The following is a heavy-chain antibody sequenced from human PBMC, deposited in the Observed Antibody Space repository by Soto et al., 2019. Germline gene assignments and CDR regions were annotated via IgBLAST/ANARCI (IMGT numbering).Heavy chain of an antibody. CDR3: AKDALGDYEPRNWFDP. D-gene: IGHD4-17*01. CDR2: ISGSGGST. CDR1: GFTFSSYA. V-gene: IGHV3-23*01. J-gene: IGHJ5*02. Sequence: GGSLRLSCAASGFTFSSYAMSWVRQAPGKGLEWVSAISGSGGSTYYADSVKGRFTISRDNSKNTLYLQMNSLRAEDTAVYYCAKDALGDYEPRNWFDPWGQGTLVTVSS.